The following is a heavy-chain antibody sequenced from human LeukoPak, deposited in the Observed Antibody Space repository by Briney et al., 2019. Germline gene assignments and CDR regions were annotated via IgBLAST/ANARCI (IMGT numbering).Heavy chain of an antibody. J-gene: IGHJ6*02. D-gene: IGHD2-15*01. Sequence: PGGSLRLSCAASGFTFSSYSMNWVRQAPGKGLEWVSYISSSSSTIYYADSVKGRFTISRDNAKNSLYLQMNSLRDEDTAVYYCATYCSGGSYYSWRIDWDYYYGMDVWGQGTTVTVSS. CDR3: ATYCSGGSYYSWRIDWDYYYGMDV. V-gene: IGHV3-48*02. CDR2: ISSSSSTI. CDR1: GFTFSSYS.